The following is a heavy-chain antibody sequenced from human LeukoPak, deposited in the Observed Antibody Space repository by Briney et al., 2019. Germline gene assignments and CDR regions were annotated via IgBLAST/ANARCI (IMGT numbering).Heavy chain of an antibody. CDR2: TYYRSKWYN. CDR3: ARVRVTRNGSGSRTEFDY. Sequence: SQTLSLTCAISGDSVSSNSAAWNWIRQSPSRGLEWLGRTYYRSKWYNDYAVSVKSRITINPDTSKNQFSLQLNSVTPEDTAVYYCARVRVTRNGSGSRTEFDYWGQGTLVTVSS. J-gene: IGHJ4*02. CDR1: GDSVSSNSAA. V-gene: IGHV6-1*01. D-gene: IGHD3-10*01.